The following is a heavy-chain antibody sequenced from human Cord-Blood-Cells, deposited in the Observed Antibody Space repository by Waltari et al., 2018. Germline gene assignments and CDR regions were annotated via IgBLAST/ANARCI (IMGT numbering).Heavy chain of an antibody. CDR1: GYTFTSYA. V-gene: IGHV1-3*01. J-gene: IGHJ3*02. D-gene: IGHD3-16*02. Sequence: QVQLVQSGAEVKKPGASVKVSCKASGYTFTSYAMHWVRQAPGQRLEWMGWINAGNGNTKYSQKFQGRVTITRDTSASTAYMELSSLRSEDTAVYYCARDRSDYIWGSYRYNAFDIWGQGTMV. CDR3: ARDRSDYIWGSYRYNAFDI. CDR2: INAGNGNT.